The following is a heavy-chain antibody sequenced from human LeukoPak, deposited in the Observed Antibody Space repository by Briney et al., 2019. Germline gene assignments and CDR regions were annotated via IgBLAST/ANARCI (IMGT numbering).Heavy chain of an antibody. J-gene: IGHJ4*02. V-gene: IGHV1-8*01. D-gene: IGHD2-8*01. CDR1: GYTFTSYD. Sequence: ASVKVSCKASGYTFTSYDINWVRQATGQGLEWMGWMNPNSGNTGYAQKFQGRATMTRNTSISTAYMELSSLRSEDTAVYYCARGTCTNGVCYIFDYWGQGTLVTVSS. CDR3: ARGTCTNGVCYIFDY. CDR2: MNPNSGNT.